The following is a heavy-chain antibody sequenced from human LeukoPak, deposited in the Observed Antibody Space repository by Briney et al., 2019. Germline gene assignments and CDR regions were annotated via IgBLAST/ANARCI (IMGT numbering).Heavy chain of an antibody. CDR1: SGSISTSNYY. Sequence: PSETLSLTCTVSSGSISTSNYYWGWVRQPPGKALEWIGNIFYSGSTYYSPSLKSRVTISLDTSRNQFSLKLSSVTAADTAVYYCARLTDCSSTSCYIDYWGQGSLVTVSS. D-gene: IGHD2-2*02. CDR3: ARLTDCSSTSCYIDY. CDR2: IFYSGST. J-gene: IGHJ4*02. V-gene: IGHV4-39*07.